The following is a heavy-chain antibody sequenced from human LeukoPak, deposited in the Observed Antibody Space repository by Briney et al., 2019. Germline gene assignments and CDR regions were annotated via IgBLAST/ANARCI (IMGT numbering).Heavy chain of an antibody. CDR2: IYYSGST. J-gene: IGHJ4*02. CDR3: ARLTGASGFDY. D-gene: IGHD1-26*01. Sequence: PSETLSLTCTVSGGSISSSSYYWGWIRQPPGKGLEWIGSIYYSGSTYYSPSLKSRVTISVDTSKNQFSLKLSSVTAADTAVYYCARLTGASGFDYWGQGTLVTVSS. V-gene: IGHV4-39*01. CDR1: GGSISSSSYY.